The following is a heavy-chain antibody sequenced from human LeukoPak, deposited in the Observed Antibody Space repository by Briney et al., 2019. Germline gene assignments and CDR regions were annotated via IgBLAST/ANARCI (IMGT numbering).Heavy chain of an antibody. D-gene: IGHD6-6*01. CDR2: IYYSGST. V-gene: IGHV4-59*01. CDR3: ARVDPDSSSTLEVFDY. J-gene: IGHJ4*02. CDR1: DGSISSYY. Sequence: SETLSLTCTVSDGSISSYYWSWIRQPPGKGLEWIGHIYYSGSTNYNPSLKSRVTISVDTSKNQFSLKLSSVTAADTAVYYCARVDPDSSSTLEVFDYWGQGTLVTVSS.